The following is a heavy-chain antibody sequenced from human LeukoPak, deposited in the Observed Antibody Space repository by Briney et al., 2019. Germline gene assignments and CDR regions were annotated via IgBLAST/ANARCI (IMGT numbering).Heavy chain of an antibody. Sequence: TGESLKISCKGSGYSFTSYWIGWVRQMSGKGLEWMGIIYPGDSDTRYSPSFQGQVTISADKSISTAYLQWSSLKASDTAMYYCARLIAVAANWFDPWGQGTLVTVSS. CDR3: ARLIAVAANWFDP. CDR1: GYSFTSYW. D-gene: IGHD6-19*01. J-gene: IGHJ5*02. CDR2: IYPGDSDT. V-gene: IGHV5-51*01.